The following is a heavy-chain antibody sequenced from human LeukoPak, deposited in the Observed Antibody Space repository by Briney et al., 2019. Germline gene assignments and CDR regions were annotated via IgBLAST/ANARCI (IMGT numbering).Heavy chain of an antibody. CDR1: GFTFSSYS. Sequence: GGSLRLSCAVSGFTFSSYSMNWVRQAPGKGLEWVSYISSSSSTIYYADSVKGQFTISRDNAKNSLYLQMNSLRAEDTAVYYCARASVRLYDSSGEIDYWGQGTLVTISS. D-gene: IGHD3-22*01. CDR2: ISSSSSTI. CDR3: ARASVRLYDSSGEIDY. J-gene: IGHJ4*02. V-gene: IGHV3-48*01.